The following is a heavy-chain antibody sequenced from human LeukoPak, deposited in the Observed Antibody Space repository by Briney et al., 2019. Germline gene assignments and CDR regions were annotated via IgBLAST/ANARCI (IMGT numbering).Heavy chain of an antibody. CDR3: ARVFGVIDAFDI. V-gene: IGHV4-38-2*01. D-gene: IGHD3-3*01. Sequence: SETLSLTCAVSGYSISSGYYWGWIRQPPGKGLEWIGSIYHSGSTYYNPSLKSRVTISVDTSKNQFSLKLSSVTAADTAVYYCARVFGVIDAFDIWGQGTMVTVSS. CDR2: IYHSGST. J-gene: IGHJ3*02. CDR1: GYSISSGYY.